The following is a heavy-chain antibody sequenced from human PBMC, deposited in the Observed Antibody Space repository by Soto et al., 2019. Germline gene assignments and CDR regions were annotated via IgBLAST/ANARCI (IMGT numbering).Heavy chain of an antibody. Sequence: TSEMLCLTCGVAGGSISGGGCCWSWIRQPPGKGLEWIGYIYHSGSTYYNPSLKSRVTISVDRSKNQFSLKLSSVTAADTAVYYCARSILVTVGYYFAYLGQGTLVTVSS. J-gene: IGHJ4*02. CDR3: ARSILVTVGYYFAY. CDR1: GGSISGGGCC. D-gene: IGHD2-8*02. V-gene: IGHV4-30-2*01. CDR2: IYHSGST.